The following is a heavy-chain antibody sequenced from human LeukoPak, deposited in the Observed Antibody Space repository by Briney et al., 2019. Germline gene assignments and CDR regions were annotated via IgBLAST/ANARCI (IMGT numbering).Heavy chain of an antibody. CDR1: GFTVSSNY. CDR2: IYSGGNT. V-gene: IGHV3-53*01. J-gene: IGHJ4*02. CDR3: ARNYGGNFNY. D-gene: IGHD4-23*01. Sequence: PGGSLRLSCAASGFTVSSNYMSWVRQAPGKGLEWVSVIYSGGNTYYADSVKGRFTISRDNAKNSLYLQMNSLRDEDTAVYYCARNYGGNFNYWGQGTLVTVSS.